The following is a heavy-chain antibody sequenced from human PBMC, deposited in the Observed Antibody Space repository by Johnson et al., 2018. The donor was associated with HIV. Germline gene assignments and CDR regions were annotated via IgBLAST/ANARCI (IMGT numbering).Heavy chain of an antibody. V-gene: IGHV3-23*04. CDR3: AREGPVPGGDAFDI. D-gene: IGHD3-16*01. J-gene: IGHJ3*02. CDR2: ITGSGGNP. CDR1: GFAFSNYA. Sequence: VQLVESGGGLVQPGGSLRLSCAASGFAFSNYAMTWVRQAPGKGLEWVSSITGSGGNPYDADSVKGRFTISRDNSKNTLYLQMNRLRAEDTAVYYCAREGPVPGGDAFDIWGQGTMVTVSS.